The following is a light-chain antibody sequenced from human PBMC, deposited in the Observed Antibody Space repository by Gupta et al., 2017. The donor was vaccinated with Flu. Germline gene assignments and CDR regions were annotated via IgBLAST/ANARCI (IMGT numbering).Light chain of an antibody. Sequence: ILMTQSPATLSVSPGERATLSCWASRSVGSHLAWYQQRAGQAPRLLISDASTRAPGVPARFSGGQSGSAFTLTISGLQSEDFAVYYCQQYDDWPPTFGPGTRVDIK. CDR1: RSVGSH. V-gene: IGKV3-15*01. CDR2: DAS. CDR3: QQYDDWPPT. J-gene: IGKJ3*01.